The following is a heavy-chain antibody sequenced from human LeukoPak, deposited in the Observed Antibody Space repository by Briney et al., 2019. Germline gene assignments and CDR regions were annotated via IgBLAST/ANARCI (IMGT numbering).Heavy chain of an antibody. CDR3: ASLVTTGAYFYYYGLDV. CDR2: VYHSGST. V-gene: IGHV4-39*01. CDR1: GDSITNSIYY. D-gene: IGHD4-17*01. J-gene: IGHJ6*02. Sequence: SETLSLTCTVSGDSITNSIYYWGWIRQPPGKGLEWIASVYHSGSTYYNASLRSRVTMSVDTSKNQFSLKLSSVTAPDTAVYYCASLVTTGAYFYYYGLDVWGPGTTVTVSS.